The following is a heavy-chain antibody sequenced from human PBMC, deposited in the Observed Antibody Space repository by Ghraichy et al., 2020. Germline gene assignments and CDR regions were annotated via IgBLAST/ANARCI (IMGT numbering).Heavy chain of an antibody. CDR3: ARGLNDILTGYYHPEGAFDI. Sequence: SETLSLTCAVYGGSFSGYYWSWIRQPPGKGLEWIGEINHSGSTNYNPSLKSRVTISVDTSKNQFSLKLSSVTAADTAVYYCARGLNDILTGYYHPEGAFDIWGQGTMVTVSS. CDR1: GGSFSGYY. J-gene: IGHJ3*02. V-gene: IGHV4-34*01. D-gene: IGHD3-9*01. CDR2: INHSGST.